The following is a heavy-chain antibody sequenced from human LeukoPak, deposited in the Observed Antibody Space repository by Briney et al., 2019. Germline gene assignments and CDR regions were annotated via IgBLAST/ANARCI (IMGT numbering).Heavy chain of an antibody. V-gene: IGHV4-39*07. CDR2: IYYSGST. D-gene: IGHD3-22*01. CDR3: AREDRKYFYYMDV. J-gene: IGHJ6*03. Sequence: SETLSLTCTVSGDSISSSSYYWGWIRQPPGKGLEWIGSIYYSGSTYFNPSLKSRVTISVDTSKNQFSLKLSSVTAADTAVYYCAREDRKYFYYMDVWGKGTTVTISS. CDR1: GDSISSSSYY.